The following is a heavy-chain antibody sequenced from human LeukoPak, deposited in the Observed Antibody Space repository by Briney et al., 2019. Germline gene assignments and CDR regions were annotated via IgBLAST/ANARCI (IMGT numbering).Heavy chain of an antibody. V-gene: IGHV5-51*01. Sequence: GESLKISCKGSGYIFTTSWIGWVRQMPGKGLEWMGIIYPGDSDTRYSPSFQGQVTISADKSISTAYLQWSSLKGSDTAMYYCARTYSGSYYGLDYWGQGTLVTVSS. J-gene: IGHJ4*02. CDR3: ARTYSGSYYGLDY. CDR2: IYPGDSDT. D-gene: IGHD1-26*01. CDR1: GYIFTTSW.